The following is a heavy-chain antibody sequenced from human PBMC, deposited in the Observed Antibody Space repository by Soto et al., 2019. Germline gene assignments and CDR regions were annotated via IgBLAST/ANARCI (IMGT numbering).Heavy chain of an antibody. CDR3: AKEQQQQLVFLFDY. V-gene: IGHV3-30*18. J-gene: IGHJ4*02. CDR1: GFTFSSYG. Sequence: QVQLVESGGGVVQPGRSLRLSCAASGFTFSSYGMHWVRQAPGKGLEWVAVISYDGSNKYYADSVKGRFTISRDNSKNTLYLQMNSLRAEDTAVYYCAKEQQQQLVFLFDYWGQGTLVTVSS. D-gene: IGHD6-13*01. CDR2: ISYDGSNK.